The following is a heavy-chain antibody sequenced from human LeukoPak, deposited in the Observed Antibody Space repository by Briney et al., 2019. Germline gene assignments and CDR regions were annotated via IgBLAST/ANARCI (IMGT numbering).Heavy chain of an antibody. CDR1: GFTFTDYS. CDR2: MNSDGSHI. J-gene: IGHJ4*02. CDR3: AGGSFGVFDY. D-gene: IGHD3-10*01. Sequence: GGSLRLSCAASGFTFTDYSMNWVRQAPGKGLEWVSSMNSDGSHIYHAGSVEGRFTISRDNARNSLYLQMNGLRDEDTAVYYCAGGSFGVFDYWGQGILVTVSS. V-gene: IGHV3-48*02.